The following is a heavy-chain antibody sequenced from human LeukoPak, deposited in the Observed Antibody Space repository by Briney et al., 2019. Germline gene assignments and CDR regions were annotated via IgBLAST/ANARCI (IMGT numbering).Heavy chain of an antibody. Sequence: SETLSLTCFVSNGSITSTSYYWAWIRQSPGKGLEWIGTTSSGGSAYYKTSLKSRVTISVDTSKTQLSLRLTSVTAADTAVYYCARQRGGDFVDSWGQGTLVSVS. J-gene: IGHJ4*02. CDR2: TSSGGSA. D-gene: IGHD4-17*01. V-gene: IGHV4-39*01. CDR3: ARQRGGDFVDS. CDR1: NGSITSTSYY.